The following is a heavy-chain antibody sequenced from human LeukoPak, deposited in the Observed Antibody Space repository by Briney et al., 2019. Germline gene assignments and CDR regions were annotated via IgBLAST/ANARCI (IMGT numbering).Heavy chain of an antibody. CDR2: IYYSGST. J-gene: IGHJ3*02. CDR1: GGSISSSSYY. CDR3: ARRSRRGGGAFDI. V-gene: IGHV4-39*01. Sequence: PSETLSLTCTVSGGSISSSSYYWGWIRQPPGKGLEWIGSIYYSGSTYYNPSLKSRVTISVDTSKNQFSLKLSSVTAADTAVYYCARRSRRGGGAFDIWGQGTMVTVSS. D-gene: IGHD4-23*01.